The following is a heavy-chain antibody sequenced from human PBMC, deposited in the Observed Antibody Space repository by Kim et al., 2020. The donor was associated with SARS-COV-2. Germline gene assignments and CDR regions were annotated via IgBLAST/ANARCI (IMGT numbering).Heavy chain of an antibody. D-gene: IGHD1-26*01. CDR2: IIPIFGTA. V-gene: IGHV1-69*13. Sequence: SVKVSCKASGGTFSSYAITWVRQAPGQGLEWMGGIIPIFGTANYAQKFQGRVTITADESTSTAYMELSSLRSEDTAVYYCAISLRGGGIVGATRLNYYYGMDVWGQGTTVTVSS. J-gene: IGHJ6*02. CDR3: AISLRGGGIVGATRLNYYYGMDV. CDR1: GGTFSSYA.